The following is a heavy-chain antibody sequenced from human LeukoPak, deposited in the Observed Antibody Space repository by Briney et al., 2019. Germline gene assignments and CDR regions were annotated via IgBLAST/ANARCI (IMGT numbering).Heavy chain of an antibody. CDR3: ATETNGRHYDY. CDR1: GLTFATSG. Sequence: PGGSLRLSCTTSGLTFATSGFNCVRQAPGKGLEWVASIGPTGFDRYHADSIKGRFTISRDSANNFLYLQMDSLRAEDTAVYYCATETNGRHYDYWGQGTLLTVSS. D-gene: IGHD1-14*01. J-gene: IGHJ4*02. CDR2: IGPTGFDR. V-gene: IGHV3-21*06.